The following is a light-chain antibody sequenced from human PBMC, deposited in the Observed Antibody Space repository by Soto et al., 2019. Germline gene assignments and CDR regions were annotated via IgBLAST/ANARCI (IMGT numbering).Light chain of an antibody. CDR2: DAT. J-gene: IGKJ4*01. CDR1: QSVTWY. V-gene: IGKV3-11*01. Sequence: EIVLTQSPATLSLSPGERATLSCRASQSVTWYLAWYQQKPGQAPRLLIYDATNRATGIPARFSGSGSGTDFPPTISRLEPEDFAVYYCQQRTNRLTFGGGTRVEI. CDR3: QQRTNRLT.